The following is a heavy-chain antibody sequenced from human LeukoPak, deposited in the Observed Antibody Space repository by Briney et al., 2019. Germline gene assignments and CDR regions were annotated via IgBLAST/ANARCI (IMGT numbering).Heavy chain of an antibody. CDR2: IYASGST. CDR1: GGSISSYY. J-gene: IGHJ4*02. Sequence: SETLSLTCIVSGGSISSYYWTWIRQPAGKGLEWIGRIYASGSTNWNPSLKSRVTMSVDTSKNQFSLKLSSVTAADTAVYYCAGDSTYYFDYWGQGTLVTVSS. V-gene: IGHV4-4*07. CDR3: AGDSTYYFDY.